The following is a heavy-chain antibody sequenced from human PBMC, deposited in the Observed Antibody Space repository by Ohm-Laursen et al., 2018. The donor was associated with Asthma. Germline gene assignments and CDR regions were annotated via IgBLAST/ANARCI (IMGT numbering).Heavy chain of an antibody. Sequence: TQTLTLTCTFSGFSLSTSGVGVGWIRQPPGKALEWLALIYWNDDKRYSPSLKSRLTITKDTSKNQVVLTMTNMDPVDTATYYCARQSPQYYYDSSGYDYWGQGTLVTVSS. CDR3: ARQSPQYYYDSSGYDY. CDR2: IYWNDDK. D-gene: IGHD3-22*01. V-gene: IGHV2-5*01. CDR1: GFSLSTSGVG. J-gene: IGHJ4*02.